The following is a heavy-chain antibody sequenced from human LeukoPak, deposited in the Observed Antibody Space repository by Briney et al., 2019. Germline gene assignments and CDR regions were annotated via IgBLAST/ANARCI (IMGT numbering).Heavy chain of an antibody. CDR3: ARQVAVAGKAGLDY. J-gene: IGHJ4*02. Sequence: SETLSLTCSVSGDSISSYHWSWIRQPPGKGLEWIGYVYSSGSTYYSPSLDGRVTMSVDTSKNQFSLRLSSVTAADTAVYYCARQVAVAGKAGLDYWGQGTPVTVSS. CDR1: GDSISSYH. D-gene: IGHD6-19*01. CDR2: VYSSGST. V-gene: IGHV4-59*08.